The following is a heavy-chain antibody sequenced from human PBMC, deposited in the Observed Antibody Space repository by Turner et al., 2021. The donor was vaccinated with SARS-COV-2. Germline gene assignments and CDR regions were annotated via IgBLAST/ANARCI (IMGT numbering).Heavy chain of an antibody. CDR1: GFTLSSNY. Sequence: EVQLVASGGGLIQRGGSLRLSCAASGFTLSSNYMSCVRQAPGKGLEWVSVINSRGSTSYANSVKGLFTISRDNSKNTLYLQMNSLGAEDTAVYYCARDLGGHRFDYWGQGTLVTVSS. CDR2: INSRGST. V-gene: IGHV3-53*01. CDR3: ARDLGGHRFDY. J-gene: IGHJ4*02. D-gene: IGHD2-15*01.